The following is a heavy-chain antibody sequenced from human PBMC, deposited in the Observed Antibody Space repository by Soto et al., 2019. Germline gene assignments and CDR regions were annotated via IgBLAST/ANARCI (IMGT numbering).Heavy chain of an antibody. CDR3: AREGVIAAAGTGYLY. CDR1: GFTFSSYS. Sequence: EVQLVESGGGLVKPGGSLRLSCAASGFTFSSYSMNWVRQAPGKGLEWVSSISSSSSYIYYADSVKGRFTSSRDNAKNSLYLQMNSLRAEDTAVYYCAREGVIAAAGTGYLYWGQGTLVTVSS. V-gene: IGHV3-21*01. J-gene: IGHJ4*02. D-gene: IGHD6-13*01. CDR2: ISSSSSYI.